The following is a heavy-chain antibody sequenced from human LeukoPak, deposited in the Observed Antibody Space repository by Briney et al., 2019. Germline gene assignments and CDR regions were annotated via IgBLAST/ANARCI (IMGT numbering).Heavy chain of an antibody. CDR2: IYSAGSI. J-gene: IGHJ4*02. D-gene: IGHD3-16*01. Sequence: GGSLRLSCTVSGFTVSSNSMSWVRQAPGKGLEWVSFIYSAGSIYYSDSVKGRFTISIDNSKNTLYLQMNSLKPEDMAVYHCARQLSRGEWIDSWGQGTLVTVSS. CDR3: ARQLSRGEWIDS. V-gene: IGHV3-53*05. CDR1: GFTVSSNS.